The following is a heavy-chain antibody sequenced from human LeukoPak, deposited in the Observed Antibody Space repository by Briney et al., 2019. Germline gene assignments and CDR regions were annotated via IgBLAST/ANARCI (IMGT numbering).Heavy chain of an antibody. CDR1: GGTFSSYA. V-gene: IGHV1-69*13. CDR2: IIPIFGTA. D-gene: IGHD6-13*01. Sequence: PEASVKVSCKASGGTFSSYAISWVRQAPGQGLEWMGAIIPIFGTANYAQKFRGRVTITADESTSTAYMELSSLRSEDTAVYYCARDRQQLVSDYYYYYMDVWGKGTTVTVSS. J-gene: IGHJ6*03. CDR3: ARDRQQLVSDYYYYYMDV.